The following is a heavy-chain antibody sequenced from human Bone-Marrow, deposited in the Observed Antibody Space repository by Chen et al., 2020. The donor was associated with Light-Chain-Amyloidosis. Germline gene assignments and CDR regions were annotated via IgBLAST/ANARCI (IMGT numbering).Heavy chain of an antibody. Sequence: EVQLEQSGPEVKKPGESLKISCKGSGYTFPNYWIGWVRQMPGKGLEWMGVIYPDVSDARYSPSFEGQVTISADKSITTAYLQRRSLKASDTAMYYCARRRDGYNFDYWGQGTLVTVSS. D-gene: IGHD5-12*01. CDR2: IYPDVSDA. CDR3: ARRRDGYNFDY. J-gene: IGHJ4*02. CDR1: GYTFPNYW. V-gene: IGHV5-51*01.